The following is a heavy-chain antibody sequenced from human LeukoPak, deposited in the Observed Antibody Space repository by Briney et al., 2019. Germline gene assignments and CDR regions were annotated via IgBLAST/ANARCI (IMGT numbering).Heavy chain of an antibody. CDR3: ANGNRCTSPNCLGYYYFYMDV. J-gene: IGHJ6*03. CDR1: GFTFSSYS. Sequence: GGSLRLSCAASGFTFSSYSMNWVRQAPGKGLEWVSSISSSSSYIYYADSVKGRFTISRDNSKNTLYLQMNSLRAEDTAVYYCANGNRCTSPNCLGYYYFYMDVWGKGTTVTVSS. CDR2: ISSSSSYI. D-gene: IGHD2-8*01. V-gene: IGHV3-21*04.